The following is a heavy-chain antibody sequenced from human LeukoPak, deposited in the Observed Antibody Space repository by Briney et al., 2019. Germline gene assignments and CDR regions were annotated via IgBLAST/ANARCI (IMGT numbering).Heavy chain of an antibody. CDR1: GASISSGGYY. V-gene: IGHV4-31*03. J-gene: IGHJ4*02. CDR2: IYYSGST. D-gene: IGHD4-11*01. Sequence: SETLSLTCNVSGASISSGGYYWSWSRQHPGKGLEWIGYIYYSGSTYYNPSLKSRVTISVDISKNQFFLRLSSVSAADTAVYYCARLRLQYIFDYWGQGALVTVSS. CDR3: ARLRLQYIFDY.